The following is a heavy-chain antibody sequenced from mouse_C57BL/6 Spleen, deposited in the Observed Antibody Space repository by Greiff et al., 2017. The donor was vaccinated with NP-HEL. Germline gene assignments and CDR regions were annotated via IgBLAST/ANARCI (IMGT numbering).Heavy chain of an antibody. CDR2: IYPGDGDT. CDR3: ARGGYWDY. Sequence: QVTLKVSGPELVKPGASVKISCKASGYAFSSSWMNWVKQRPGKGLEWIGRIYPGDGDTYYNGKFKGKATLTADKSSSTAYMQLSSLTSEDSAVXFCARGGYWDYWGQGTTLTVSS. D-gene: IGHD2-3*01. CDR1: GYAFSSSW. J-gene: IGHJ2*01. V-gene: IGHV1-82*01.